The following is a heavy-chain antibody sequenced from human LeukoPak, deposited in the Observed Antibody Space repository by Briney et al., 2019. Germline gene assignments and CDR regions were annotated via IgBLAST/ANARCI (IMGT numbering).Heavy chain of an antibody. J-gene: IGHJ4*02. Sequence: PGESLRLSCTASGFTFTTYWMSWVRHPPGRGLEWVANIKQDGTEKYYVDSVKGRFTISRDNAKNSLYLQMNSLRAEDTAVYYCARGVQLWLHPPDYWGQGTLVTVSS. CDR3: ARGVQLWLHPPDY. CDR2: IKQDGTEK. V-gene: IGHV3-7*01. D-gene: IGHD5-18*01. CDR1: GFTFTTYW.